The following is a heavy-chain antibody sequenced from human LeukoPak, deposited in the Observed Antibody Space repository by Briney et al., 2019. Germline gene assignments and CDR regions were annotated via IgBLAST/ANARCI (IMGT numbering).Heavy chain of an antibody. Sequence: SETLSLTCTVSGGSISSYYWSWIRQPPGKGLEWIGYVYYSGSTNYDPSLKSRVTISVDTSKNQFSLKLNSVTAADTAVYYCARDIYDILTGSDWFDPWGQGTLVTVSS. CDR2: VYYSGST. V-gene: IGHV4-59*01. J-gene: IGHJ5*02. D-gene: IGHD3-9*01. CDR3: ARDIYDILTGSDWFDP. CDR1: GGSISSYY.